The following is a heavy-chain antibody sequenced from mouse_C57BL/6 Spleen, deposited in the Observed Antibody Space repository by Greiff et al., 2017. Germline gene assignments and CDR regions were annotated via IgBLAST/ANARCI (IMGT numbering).Heavy chain of an antibody. Sequence: QVHVKQPGAELVMPGASVKLSCKASGYTFTSYWMHWVKQRPGQGLEWIGEIDPSDSYTNYNQKFKGKSTLTVDKSSSTAYMQLSSLTSEDSAVYYCARVMEVLNAMDYWGQGTSVTVSS. V-gene: IGHV1-69*01. J-gene: IGHJ4*01. CDR2: IDPSDSYT. CDR1: GYTFTSYW. CDR3: ARVMEVLNAMDY. D-gene: IGHD1-1*01.